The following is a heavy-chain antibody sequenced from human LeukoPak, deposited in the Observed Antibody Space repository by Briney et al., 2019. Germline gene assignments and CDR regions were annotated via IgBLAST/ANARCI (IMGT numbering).Heavy chain of an antibody. J-gene: IGHJ5*02. Sequence: GGSLRLSCAASGFTFSSYAMSWVRQAPGKGLEWVSAISGSGGSTYYADSVKGRFTISRDNSKNTLYLQMNSLRAADTAVYYCARGSNEYSSPDWFDPWGQGTLVTVSS. CDR1: GFTFSSYA. CDR2: ISGSGGST. V-gene: IGHV3-23*01. CDR3: ARGSNEYSSPDWFDP. D-gene: IGHD6-6*01.